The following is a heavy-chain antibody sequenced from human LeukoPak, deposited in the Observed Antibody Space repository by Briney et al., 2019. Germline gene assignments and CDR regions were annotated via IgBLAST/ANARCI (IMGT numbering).Heavy chain of an antibody. CDR3: ARRAVPGSNYFDY. CDR1: GFTFDDYA. Sequence: GGSLRLSCAASGFTFDDYAMHWVRQAPGKGLEWVSGISWNSGSIGYADSVKGRFTISRDNAKNSLYLQMNSLRDEDSAVYYCARRAVPGSNYFDYWGQGTLVTVSS. CDR2: ISWNSGSI. V-gene: IGHV3-9*01. D-gene: IGHD6-19*01. J-gene: IGHJ4*02.